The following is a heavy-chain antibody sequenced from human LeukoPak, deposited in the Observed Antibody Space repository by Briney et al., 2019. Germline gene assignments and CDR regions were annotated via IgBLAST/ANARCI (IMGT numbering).Heavy chain of an antibody. CDR3: ARGQPYYDFWSGYFDY. Sequence: SQTLSLTCTVSGGSISSGGYHWGWIRPPAGKGLEWIVRIYTSGSTNYNPSLKSRVTISVDTSKNQFSLRLSSVTAADTAVYYCARGQPYYDFWSGYFDYWGQGTLVTVSS. J-gene: IGHJ4*02. CDR2: IYTSGST. V-gene: IGHV4-61*02. D-gene: IGHD3-3*01. CDR1: GGSISSGGYH.